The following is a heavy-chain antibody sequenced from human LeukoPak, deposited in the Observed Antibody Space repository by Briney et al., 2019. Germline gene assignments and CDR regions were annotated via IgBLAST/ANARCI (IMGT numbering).Heavy chain of an antibody. Sequence: PGGSLRLSCAASGFTFSSYGMHWVRQAPGKGLEWVAFIRYDGSNKYYADSLKGRFTISRDDSKNTQYLQMNSLRAEDRGVYCCAKDSIWFGESNPVGYWGQGTLVTVSS. CDR1: GFTFSSYG. J-gene: IGHJ4*02. D-gene: IGHD3-10*01. CDR3: AKDSIWFGESNPVGY. CDR2: IRYDGSNK. V-gene: IGHV3-30*02.